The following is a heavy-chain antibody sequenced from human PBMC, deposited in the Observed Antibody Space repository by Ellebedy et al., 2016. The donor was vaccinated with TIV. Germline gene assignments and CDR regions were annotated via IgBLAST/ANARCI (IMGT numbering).Heavy chain of an antibody. CDR1: GFTFSSYA. J-gene: IGHJ6*02. D-gene: IGHD3-9*01. Sequence: GGSLRLXXAASGFTFSSYAMSWVRQAPGKGLEWVSAISGSGGSTYYADSVKGRFTISRDNSKNTLYLQMNSLRAEDTAVYYCARAGGHYDISRVYYGMDVWGQGTTVTVSS. CDR2: ISGSGGST. V-gene: IGHV3-23*01. CDR3: ARAGGHYDISRVYYGMDV.